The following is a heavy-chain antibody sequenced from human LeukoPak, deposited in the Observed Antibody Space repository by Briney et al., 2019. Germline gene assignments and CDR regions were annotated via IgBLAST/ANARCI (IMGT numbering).Heavy chain of an antibody. CDR2: IYSTDKT. Sequence: GGSLRLSCAASGITVSTNYMNWVRQAPGKGLEWVSVIYSTDKTNYADSVQGRFTISRDPSKNTVYLQMNSLRGEDTAVYYCAREIGYYFDNHSSRLRGRFDVWGTGTTVNVSS. CDR1: GITVSTNY. D-gene: IGHD3-22*01. V-gene: IGHV3-53*01. J-gene: IGHJ6*04. CDR3: AREIGYYFDNHSSRLRGRFDV.